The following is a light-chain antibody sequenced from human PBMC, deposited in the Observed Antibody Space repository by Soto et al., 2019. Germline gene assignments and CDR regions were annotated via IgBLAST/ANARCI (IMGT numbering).Light chain of an antibody. CDR2: RNN. CDR1: SSNIGSNY. Sequence: QSVLTQPPSASGTPVQRVTISCSGSSSNIGSNYVYWYQQLPGTAPKLLIYRNNQRPSGVPDRFSGSKSGTSASLAISGLRSEDEADYYCAAWDDSLSGAVFGGGTPLTVL. V-gene: IGLV1-47*01. CDR3: AAWDDSLSGAV. J-gene: IGLJ7*01.